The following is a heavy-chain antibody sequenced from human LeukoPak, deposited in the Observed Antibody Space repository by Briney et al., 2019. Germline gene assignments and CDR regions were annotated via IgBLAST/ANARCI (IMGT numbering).Heavy chain of an antibody. D-gene: IGHD6-13*01. J-gene: IGHJ4*02. CDR3: ARTAQYGSSWSDY. V-gene: IGHV1-18*01. CDR1: DYTFTKYC. Sequence: ASVKVSCKASDYTFTKYCITWVRQAPGQGLEWMGWISAYNGNTDYAQKLQGRVTMTTDTSTSTAYMELRSLRSDDTAVYYCARTAQYGSSWSDYWGQGTLVTVSS. CDR2: ISAYNGNT.